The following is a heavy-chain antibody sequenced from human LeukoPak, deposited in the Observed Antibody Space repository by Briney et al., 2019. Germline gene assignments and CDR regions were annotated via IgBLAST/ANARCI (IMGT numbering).Heavy chain of an antibody. CDR2: IIPIFGTA. Sequence: SVKVSCKASGGTFNSYAISWVRQAPRQGLEWMGGIIPIFGTANYAQKFQGRVTITTDESTSTAYMELSSLRSEDTAVYYCARGPLRSFFDYWGQGTLVTVSS. CDR3: ARGPLRSFFDY. V-gene: IGHV1-69*05. CDR1: GGTFNSYA. D-gene: IGHD4-17*01. J-gene: IGHJ4*02.